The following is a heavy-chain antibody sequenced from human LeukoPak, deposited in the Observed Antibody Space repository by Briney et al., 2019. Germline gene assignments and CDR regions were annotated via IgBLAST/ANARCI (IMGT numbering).Heavy chain of an antibody. V-gene: IGHV4-39*01. J-gene: IGHJ6*02. Sequence: SETLSLTCTVSGGSISSSSYYWGWLRQPPGKGLEWIGSIYYSGSTYYNPSLKSRVTISVDTSKNQFSLKLSSVTAADTAVYYCASKGTNYYYYGMDVWGQGTTVTVSS. D-gene: IGHD3-10*01. CDR3: ASKGTNYYYYGMDV. CDR1: GGSISSSSYY. CDR2: IYYSGST.